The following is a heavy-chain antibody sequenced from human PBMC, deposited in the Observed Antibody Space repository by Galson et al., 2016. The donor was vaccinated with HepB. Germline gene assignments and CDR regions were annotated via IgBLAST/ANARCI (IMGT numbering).Heavy chain of an antibody. CDR2: ISFDGKTN. V-gene: IGHV3-30*03. Sequence: SLRLSCAASGFTFSSHGMHWVRQAPGKGLEWVAVISFDGKTNYYADSVKGRLIISRDNSENSLYLQINSLRRDDTAVYYCARRSRLNYYDHYNMDIWGLGTTVIVSS. J-gene: IGHJ6*02. D-gene: IGHD3-16*01. CDR1: GFTFSSHG. CDR3: ARRSRLNYYDHYNMDI.